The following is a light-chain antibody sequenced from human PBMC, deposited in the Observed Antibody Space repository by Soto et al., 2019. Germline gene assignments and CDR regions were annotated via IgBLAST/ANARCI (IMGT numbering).Light chain of an antibody. J-gene: IGKJ3*01. CDR1: QSVTRF. V-gene: IGKV1-5*03. CDR3: QQYVSYSS. CDR2: KAS. Sequence: IQMTQSPSTLSASVGDRVTITCRASQSVTRFLAWYQQKPGKAPKLLIYKASTLGGGVPSRFSGGGSGTDFTLTNSSLQPDDSATYYCQQYVSYSSFGPGTKVDIK.